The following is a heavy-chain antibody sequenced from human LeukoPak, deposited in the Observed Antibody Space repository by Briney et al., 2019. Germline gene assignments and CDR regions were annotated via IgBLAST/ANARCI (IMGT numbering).Heavy chain of an antibody. CDR3: ARGAVVITYTFDY. Sequence: GGSLRLSCAASGFTFSSYEMIWVAQAPGKGLEWVSYISSSGSTIYYADSVKGRFTISRDNAKNSLYLQMNSLRAEDTAVYYCARGAVVITYTFDYWGQGTLVTVSS. CDR1: GFTFSSYE. J-gene: IGHJ4*02. D-gene: IGHD3-22*01. V-gene: IGHV3-48*03. CDR2: ISSSGSTI.